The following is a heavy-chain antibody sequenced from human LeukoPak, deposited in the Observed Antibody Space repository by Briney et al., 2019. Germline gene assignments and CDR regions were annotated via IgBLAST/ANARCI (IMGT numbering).Heavy chain of an antibody. J-gene: IGHJ6*03. V-gene: IGHV4-39*07. D-gene: IGHD3-22*01. CDR1: GGSISSSSYY. Sequence: PSETLSLTCTVSGGSISSSSYYWGWIRQPPGKGLEWLGSIYYSGSTYYNPSLKSRVTMSVDTSKNQFSLKLSSVTAVDTAVYYCARAVDSSGYYYGRVERYYYYMDVWGKGTTVTISS. CDR2: IYYSGST. CDR3: ARAVDSSGYYYGRVERYYYYMDV.